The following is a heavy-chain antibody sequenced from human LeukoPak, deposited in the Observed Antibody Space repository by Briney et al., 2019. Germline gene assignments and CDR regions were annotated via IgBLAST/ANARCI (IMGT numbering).Heavy chain of an antibody. CDR1: GYTFTSYG. D-gene: IGHD6-19*01. CDR2: ISAYNGNT. J-gene: IGHJ3*02. Sequence: ASVKVSCKASGYTFTSYGISWVRQAPGQGLEWMGWISAYNGNTNYAQKLQGRVTMTTDTSTSTAYMELRSLRSDDTAVYYCVRDRAGWYFFDAFDIWGQGTVVTVSS. CDR3: VRDRAGWYFFDAFDI. V-gene: IGHV1-18*01.